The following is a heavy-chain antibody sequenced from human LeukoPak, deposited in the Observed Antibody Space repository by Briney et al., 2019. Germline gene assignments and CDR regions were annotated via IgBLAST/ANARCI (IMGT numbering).Heavy chain of an antibody. D-gene: IGHD6-19*01. CDR3: AKSSGWYGY. J-gene: IGHJ4*02. CDR2: ISSSGSTI. CDR1: GFTFSSYE. V-gene: IGHV3-48*03. Sequence: GGSLRLSCAASGFTFSSYEMNWVRQAPGKGLEWVSYISSSGSTIYYADSVKGRFTISRDNSKNTLYLQMNSLRAEDTAVYYCAKSSGWYGYWGQGTLVTVSS.